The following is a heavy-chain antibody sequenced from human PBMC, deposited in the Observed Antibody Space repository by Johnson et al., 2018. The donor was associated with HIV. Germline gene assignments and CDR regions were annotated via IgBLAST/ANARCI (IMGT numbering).Heavy chain of an antibody. CDR3: ARDGAIAGAATEALDL. CDR1: GFTFNRYG. D-gene: IGHD1-26*01. CDR2: TSFDERGK. J-gene: IGHJ3*01. Sequence: QVQLVESGGGVVQPGRSLRLACVASGFTFNRYGLHWVRQAPGKGLEWVATTSFDERGKHYTDSVKGRFTISRDNSKNSLYLQLNSLRPEDTAVYYCARDGAIAGAATEALDLWGQGTMVIVSS. V-gene: IGHV3-30*04.